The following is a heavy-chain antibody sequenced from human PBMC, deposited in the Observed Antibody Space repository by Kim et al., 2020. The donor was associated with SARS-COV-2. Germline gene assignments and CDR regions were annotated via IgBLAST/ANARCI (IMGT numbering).Heavy chain of an antibody. CDR3: PRVPGNLYQFNWFYP. CDR2: IYYSGST. D-gene: IGHD3-16*01. CDR1: GGSISGSY. V-gene: IGHV4-59*01. Sequence: SETLSLTCTVSGGSISGSYWSWIRQPPGKGLEWIGHIYYSGSTNYSPSLKSRLTISIDTSKTQFSLKLRSMTAADTAVYYCPRVPGNLYQFNWFYPWGQG. J-gene: IGHJ5*02.